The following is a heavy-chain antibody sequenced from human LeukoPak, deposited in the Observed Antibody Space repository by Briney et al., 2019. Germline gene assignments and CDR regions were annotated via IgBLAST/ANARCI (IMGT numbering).Heavy chain of an antibody. Sequence: ASVKVSRKASGYTFTSYAMHWVRQAPGQRLEWMGWINAGNGNTKYSQEFQGRVTITRDTSASTAYMELSSLRSEDMAVYYCARFSVDKYYFDYWGQGTLVTVSS. CDR3: ARFSVDKYYFDY. CDR1: GYTFTSYA. CDR2: INAGNGNT. D-gene: IGHD2/OR15-2a*01. V-gene: IGHV1-3*03. J-gene: IGHJ4*02.